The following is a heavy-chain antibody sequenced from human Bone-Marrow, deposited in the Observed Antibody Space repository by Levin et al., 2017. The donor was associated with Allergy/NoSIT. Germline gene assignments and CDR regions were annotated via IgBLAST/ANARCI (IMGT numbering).Heavy chain of an antibody. Sequence: ASVEVSCKTSGYTFTSYNVYWVRQATGQGLDWMGYINPNSGNTGYAQKFQGRVTMTRNSSITTAYMELSGLRSEDTAMYYCARGDCYSGSCYGPDWFDPWGQGTQVTVSS. CDR1: GYTFTSYN. CDR3: ARGDCYSGSCYGPDWFDP. J-gene: IGHJ5*02. D-gene: IGHD2-15*01. CDR2: INPNSGNT. V-gene: IGHV1-8*01.